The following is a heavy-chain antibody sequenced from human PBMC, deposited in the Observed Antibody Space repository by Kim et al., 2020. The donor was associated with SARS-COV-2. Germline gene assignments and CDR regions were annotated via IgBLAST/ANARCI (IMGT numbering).Heavy chain of an antibody. Sequence: SETLSLTCTVSGGSISSYYWSWIRQPPGKGLEWIGYIYYSGSTNYNPSLKSRVTISVDTSKNQFSLKLSSVTAADTAVYYCARDKGYSYGYSALGYFDYWGQGTLVTVSS. CDR2: IYYSGST. CDR1: GGSISSYY. D-gene: IGHD5-18*01. V-gene: IGHV4-59*13. CDR3: ARDKGYSYGYSALGYFDY. J-gene: IGHJ4*02.